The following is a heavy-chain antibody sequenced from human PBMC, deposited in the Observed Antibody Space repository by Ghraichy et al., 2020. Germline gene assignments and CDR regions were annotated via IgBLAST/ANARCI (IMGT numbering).Heavy chain of an antibody. Sequence: GALRLSCAASGFTFSSYGMQWVRQAPGKGLEWVASIRYDGSNKYYADSVKGRFTISRDNSKNTLYLQMNSLRPEDTAVYYCANPHYGSRSTIVDYWGQGTLVTVSS. CDR1: GFTFSSYG. CDR2: IRYDGSNK. V-gene: IGHV3-30*02. D-gene: IGHD3-10*01. J-gene: IGHJ4*02. CDR3: ANPHYGSRSTIVDY.